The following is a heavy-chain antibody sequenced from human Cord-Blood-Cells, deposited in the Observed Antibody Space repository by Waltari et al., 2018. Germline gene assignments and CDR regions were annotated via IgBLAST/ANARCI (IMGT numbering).Heavy chain of an antibody. CDR2: IRYDGSNK. D-gene: IGHD6-13*01. V-gene: IGHV3-30*02. CDR3: AKDRTGYSSSWTLIDY. Sequence: QVQLVESGGGVVQPGGSLRLSCAASGFTFSSYGMHWVRQAPGKGLEWVAFIRYDGSNKYYADSVKGRFTISRDNSKNTLYRQMNSLRAEDTAVYYCAKDRTGYSSSWTLIDYWGQGTLVTVSS. J-gene: IGHJ4*02. CDR1: GFTFSSYG.